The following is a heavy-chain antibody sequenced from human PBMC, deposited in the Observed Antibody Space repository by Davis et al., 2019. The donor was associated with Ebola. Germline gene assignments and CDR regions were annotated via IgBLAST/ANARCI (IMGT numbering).Heavy chain of an antibody. D-gene: IGHD5-12*01. J-gene: IGHJ6*04. V-gene: IGHV6-1*01. Sequence: PSETLSLTCAISGDSVSGSSGAWNWIRQSPSRGLEWLGRTYYSSKWYNESALSVKSRITISADTAKNQLSLHLNSVTPEDTAVYYCARGWLRTGLDVWGKGTTVTVSS. CDR3: ARGWLRTGLDV. CDR1: GDSVSGSSGA. CDR2: TYYSSKWYN.